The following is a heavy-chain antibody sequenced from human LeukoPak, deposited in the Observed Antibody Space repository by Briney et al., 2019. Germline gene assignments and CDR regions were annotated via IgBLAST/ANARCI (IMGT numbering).Heavy chain of an antibody. D-gene: IGHD4-11*01. CDR3: ARSGYSNYAPSFDP. CDR2: IDWDDDK. CDR1: GFSLSTSGMC. V-gene: IGHV2-70*11. J-gene: IGHJ5*02. Sequence: SGPTLVNPTQTLTLTCTFSGFSLSTSGMCVSWIRQPPGKALEWLARIDWDDDKYYSTSLKTRLTISKDTSKNQVVLTMTNMDPVDTATYYCARSGYSNYAPSFDPWGQGTLVTVSS.